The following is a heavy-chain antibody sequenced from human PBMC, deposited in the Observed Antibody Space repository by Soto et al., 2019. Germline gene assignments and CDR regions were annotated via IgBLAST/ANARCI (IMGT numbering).Heavy chain of an antibody. Sequence: QMQLQESGPGLVKPSETLSLTCAVSGASISSEQSWSWVRQPPGKGLEWIGEIHHSGSTNNNPSLKSXXTXSXXKSKNQFSLTLSSVTAADTAVYYCARSFGWYAIDHWGQGTLVIVSS. CDR3: ARSFGWYAIDH. D-gene: IGHD6-19*01. J-gene: IGHJ4*02. CDR1: GASISSEQS. CDR2: IHHSGST. V-gene: IGHV4-4*02.